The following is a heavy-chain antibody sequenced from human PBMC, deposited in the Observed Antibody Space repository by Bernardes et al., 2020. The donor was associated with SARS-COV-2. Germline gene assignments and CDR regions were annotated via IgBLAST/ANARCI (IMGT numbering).Heavy chain of an antibody. Sequence: GGSLRLSCAASGFSFSNYGMHWVRQAPGKGLEWVAVISYDGSNKYYADSVKGRFTISRDNSKNTLYLQMNSLRAEDTAVYFCANAGWGYNYGPNTRANAYWGQGTLVTVSS. CDR2: ISYDGSNK. J-gene: IGHJ4*02. D-gene: IGHD5-18*01. CDR1: GFSFSNYG. CDR3: ANAGWGYNYGPNTRANAY. V-gene: IGHV3-30*18.